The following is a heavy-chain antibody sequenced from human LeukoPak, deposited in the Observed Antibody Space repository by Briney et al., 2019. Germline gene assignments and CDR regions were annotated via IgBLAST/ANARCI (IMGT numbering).Heavy chain of an antibody. CDR2: INPNSGGT. CDR3: GSPKLYYYDSSGYWVDAFDI. J-gene: IGHJ3*02. CDR1: GYTFTGYY. D-gene: IGHD3-22*01. V-gene: IGHV1-2*04. Sequence: ASVKVSCKASGYTFTGYYMHWVRQAPGQGLEWMGWINPNSGGTNYAQKFQGWVTMTRDTSISTAYMELSRLRSDDTAVYYCGSPKLYYYDSSGYWVDAFDIWGQGTMVTVSS.